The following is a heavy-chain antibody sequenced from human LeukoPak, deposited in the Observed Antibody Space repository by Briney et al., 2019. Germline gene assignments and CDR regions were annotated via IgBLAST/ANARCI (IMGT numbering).Heavy chain of an antibody. Sequence: PGGSLRLSCAASGFTFNSYGMHWVRQTPGKGLEWVAFMRYDGSNKYYGDSVKGRFTISRDNSKNTLYLQMNSLRAEDTAVYYCAKDYGISGTGGAWLDPWGQGTLVTVSS. J-gene: IGHJ5*02. CDR1: GFTFNSYG. D-gene: IGHD1-20*01. V-gene: IGHV3-30*02. CDR2: MRYDGSNK. CDR3: AKDYGISGTGGAWLDP.